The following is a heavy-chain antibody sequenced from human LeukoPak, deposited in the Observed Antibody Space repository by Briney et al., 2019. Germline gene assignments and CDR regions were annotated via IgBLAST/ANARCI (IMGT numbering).Heavy chain of an antibody. J-gene: IGHJ4*02. CDR2: VIAIFGRV. Sequence: SAKVSCKASRGTFSSYGISWVRQAPGQGLEWMGGVIAIFGRVKYGQKFQGRATITTDESTSTAYMELSSLTSEDTGVYYCARGELGDSSGFSFFDYWGQGTLVTVSS. V-gene: IGHV1-69*05. CDR1: RGTFSSYG. CDR3: ARGELGDSSGFSFFDY. D-gene: IGHD3-22*01.